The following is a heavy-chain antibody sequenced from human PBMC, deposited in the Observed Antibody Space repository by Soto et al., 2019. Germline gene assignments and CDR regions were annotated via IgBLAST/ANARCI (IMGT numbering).Heavy chain of an antibody. CDR2: TYYSGST. V-gene: IGHV4-39*01. Sequence: QLQLQESGPGLVKPSETLSLTCNVSGGSISSSVYYWGWIRQPPGKGLEGIGSTYYSGSTYHNPSLKSRVTISVDTSKNQFSVTLRTVTAADTAVYYCARQQLLPGWFDPWGPGTLVIVSS. CDR1: GGSISSSVYY. CDR3: ARQQLLPGWFDP. J-gene: IGHJ5*02. D-gene: IGHD2-15*01.